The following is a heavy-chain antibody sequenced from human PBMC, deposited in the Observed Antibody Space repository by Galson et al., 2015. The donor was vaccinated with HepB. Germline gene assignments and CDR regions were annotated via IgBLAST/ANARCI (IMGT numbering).Heavy chain of an antibody. CDR2: VSYDGSEK. D-gene: IGHD1-26*01. Sequence: SLRLSCAASGFTFSSYGMHWVRQAPGKGLEWVAIVSYDGSEKYYVDPVKGRFTISRDNSNNTLYLQMNSLRAEDTAVYYCAKGQSRPWELLGPMDYWGQGTLVTVS. J-gene: IGHJ4*02. CDR1: GFTFSSYG. V-gene: IGHV3-30*18. CDR3: AKGQSRPWELLGPMDY.